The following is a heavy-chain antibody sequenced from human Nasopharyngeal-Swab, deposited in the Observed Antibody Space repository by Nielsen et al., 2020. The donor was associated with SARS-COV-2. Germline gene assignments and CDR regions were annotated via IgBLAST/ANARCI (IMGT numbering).Heavy chain of an antibody. CDR1: GFTFTNYW. CDR2: INSDGSST. V-gene: IGHV3-74*01. J-gene: IGHJ4*02. D-gene: IGHD3-22*01. CDR3: AREEFGGYDSSGYAYSYYFDY. Sequence: GESLKISCAVSGFTFTNYWMHWVRRTPGKGLVWVSRINSDGSSTSYADSVKGRFTISRDNAKNTLYLQMNSLRAEDTAVYYYAREEFGGYDSSGYAYSYYFDYWGQGTLVTVSS.